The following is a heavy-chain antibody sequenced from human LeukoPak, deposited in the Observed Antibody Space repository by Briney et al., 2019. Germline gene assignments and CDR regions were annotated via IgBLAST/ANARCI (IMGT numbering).Heavy chain of an antibody. J-gene: IGHJ4*02. Sequence: SVKVSCKASGGTFSSYTISWVRQAPGQGLEWMGRIIPILGIANYAQKFQGRVTITADKSTSTAYMELSSLRSEDTAVYYCARAEVGSSWDYFDYWGQGTLVTVSS. V-gene: IGHV1-69*02. D-gene: IGHD6-13*01. CDR1: GGTFSSYT. CDR3: ARAEVGSSWDYFDY. CDR2: IIPILGIA.